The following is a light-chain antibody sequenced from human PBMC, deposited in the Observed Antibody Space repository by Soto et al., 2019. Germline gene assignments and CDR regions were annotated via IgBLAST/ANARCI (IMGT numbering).Light chain of an antibody. V-gene: IGKV3-11*01. J-gene: IGKJ5*01. CDR1: QSVNSY. Sequence: EIVLTQSPATLSLSPGERATRSCRASQSVNSYLAWYQQKPGLAPRLLIYDASSRATGTPARFSGSGSGTDFTLTISSLEPEDFAVYYCQHRSIWPVSFGQGTRPEIK. CDR3: QHRSIWPVS. CDR2: DAS.